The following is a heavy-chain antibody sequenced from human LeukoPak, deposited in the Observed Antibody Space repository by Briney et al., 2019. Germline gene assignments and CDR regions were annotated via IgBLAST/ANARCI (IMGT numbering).Heavy chain of an antibody. V-gene: IGHV3-33*08. CDR1: GFTFSSYE. Sequence: PGGSLRLSCAASGFTFSSYEMNWVRQAPGKGLEWVAVIWYDGSNKYYADSGKGRFTISRDNTKNTLYLQMNSLRAEDTAVYYCARDDGDDSSGPVPNWGQGTLVTVSS. CDR3: ARDDGDDSSGPVPN. CDR2: IWYDGSNK. D-gene: IGHD3-22*01. J-gene: IGHJ4*02.